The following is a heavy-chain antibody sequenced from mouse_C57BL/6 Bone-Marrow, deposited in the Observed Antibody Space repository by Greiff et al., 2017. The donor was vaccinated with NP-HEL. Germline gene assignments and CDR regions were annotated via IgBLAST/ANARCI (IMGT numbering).Heavy chain of an antibody. Sequence: EVKVVESGGDLVKPGGSLKLSCAASGFTFSSYGMSWVRQTPDKRLEWVATISSGGSYTYYPDSVKGRFTISRDNAKNTLYLQMSSLKSEDTALYYCARGAYGSSPPWFAYWGQGTLVTVSA. CDR3: ARGAYGSSPPWFAY. CDR2: ISSGGSYT. J-gene: IGHJ3*01. CDR1: GFTFSSYG. D-gene: IGHD1-1*01. V-gene: IGHV5-6*01.